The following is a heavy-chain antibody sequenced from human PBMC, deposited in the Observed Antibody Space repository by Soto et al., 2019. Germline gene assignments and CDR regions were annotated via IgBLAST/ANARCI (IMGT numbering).Heavy chain of an antibody. D-gene: IGHD3-10*01. J-gene: IGHJ4*02. V-gene: IGHV3-23*01. Sequence: PXXSLVLFNKPSRFAFSIFTMRWVRQAPGKGIEWVSSVSSTDTTYYADSVKGRFTISRDNSKSTLYLQMGSLRAEDTSVYYCARNLLWFGELFCFDSWGQGTLVTVSS. CDR2: VSSTDTT. CDR1: RFAFSIFT. CDR3: ARNLLWFGELFCFDS.